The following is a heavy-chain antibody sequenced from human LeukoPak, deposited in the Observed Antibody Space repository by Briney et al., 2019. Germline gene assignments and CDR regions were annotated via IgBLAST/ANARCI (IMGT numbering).Heavy chain of an antibody. V-gene: IGHV3-48*04. CDR2: ISSSGNTI. J-gene: IGHJ4*02. CDR1: GFTFSSYW. CDR3: ARDLIDY. Sequence: GGSLRLSCAASGFTFSSYWMSWVRQAPGKGLEWVSYISSSGNTIYYADSVKGRFTISRDDAENSLFLQMTSLRAEDTAVYYCARDLIDYWGQGTLVTVSS.